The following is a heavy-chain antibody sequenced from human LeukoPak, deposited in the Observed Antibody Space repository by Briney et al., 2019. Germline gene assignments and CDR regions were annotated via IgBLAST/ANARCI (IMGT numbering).Heavy chain of an antibody. CDR3: ARDRTFGGAMGWGPFDY. Sequence: GASVKVSCKASGGTFSSYAISWVRQAPGQGLEWMGWISGYNGNTNYAQKFQGRLTMTTDTSTSTAYMDLRSLRSDDTAVYYCARDRTFGGAMGWGPFDYWGQGTLVTVSS. V-gene: IGHV1-18*01. CDR1: GGTFSSYA. CDR2: ISGYNGNT. J-gene: IGHJ4*02. D-gene: IGHD3-16*01.